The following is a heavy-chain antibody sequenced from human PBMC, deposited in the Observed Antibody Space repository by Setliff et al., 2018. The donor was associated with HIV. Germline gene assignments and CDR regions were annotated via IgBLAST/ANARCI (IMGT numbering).Heavy chain of an antibody. D-gene: IGHD3-10*01. CDR3: ARGGDDYGPGTWTFDY. V-gene: IGHV1-69*10. Sequence: SVKVSCKASGGTFSSYAISWVRQAPGQGLEWMGGIIPILGIANYAQKFQGRVTITRDTSTNTAYMELTRLRSDDTAVYSCARGGDDYGPGTWTFDYWGQGTLVTVSS. CDR1: GGTFSSYA. CDR2: IIPILGIA. J-gene: IGHJ4*02.